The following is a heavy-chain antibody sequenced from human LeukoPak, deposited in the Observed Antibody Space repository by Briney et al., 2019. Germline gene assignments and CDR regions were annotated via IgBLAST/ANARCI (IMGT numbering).Heavy chain of an antibody. D-gene: IGHD3-16*01. V-gene: IGHV3-30*02. J-gene: IGHJ6*03. Sequence: GGSVRLSCAASGFTFSSYGMHWVRQAPGKGLKWVAFIRYDGSNKYYADSVKGRFTISRDNSKNTLYLQMNSLRAEDTAVYYCAKDGGYYYYMDVWGKGTTVTDSS. CDR1: GFTFSSYG. CDR2: IRYDGSNK. CDR3: AKDGGYYYYMDV.